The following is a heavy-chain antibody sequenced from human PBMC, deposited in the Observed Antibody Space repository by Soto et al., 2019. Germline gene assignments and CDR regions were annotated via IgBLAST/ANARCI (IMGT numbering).Heavy chain of an antibody. CDR1: GYSISGDNW. Sequence: SETLSLTCAVSGYSISGDNWWGWIRQPPGEGLEWIGYISTLGNTHYNPSLKSRVTMSVDRSRNQFSLRLTSVAAVDTAVYYCARKTGGYRPFDDWGQGILVTVSS. CDR3: ARKTGGYRPFDD. J-gene: IGHJ4*02. V-gene: IGHV4-28*01. D-gene: IGHD2-8*02. CDR2: ISTLGNT.